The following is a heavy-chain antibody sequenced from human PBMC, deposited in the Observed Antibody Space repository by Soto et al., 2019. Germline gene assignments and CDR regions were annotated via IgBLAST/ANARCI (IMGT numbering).Heavy chain of an antibody. CDR2: MYNTGRT. V-gene: IGHV4-59*01. D-gene: IGHD2-2*02. CDR1: GGSISGYY. Sequence: PSETLSLTCTVSGGSISGYYWSWIRQPPGKGLEWIGYMYNTGRTNYNPSLKSRVTISVDTSKNQFSLKLSSVTAADTAVYYCARGYCSSTICYIWDNWFDPWGQGTLVTVS. CDR3: ARGYCSSTICYIWDNWFDP. J-gene: IGHJ5*02.